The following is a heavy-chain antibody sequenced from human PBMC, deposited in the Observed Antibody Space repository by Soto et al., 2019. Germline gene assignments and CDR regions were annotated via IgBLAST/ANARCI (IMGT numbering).Heavy chain of an antibody. CDR3: ARPSYGGSAPPSDYYYYGMDV. Sequence: QVQLVQSGAEVKKPGSSVKVSCKASGGTFSSYAISWVRQAPGQGLEWMGGIIPIFGTANYAQKFQGRVTITADKSTSTAYMGLRSLRSEATAVNYCARPSYGGSAPPSDYYYYGMDVWGQGPTVTFSS. CDR1: GGTFSSYA. J-gene: IGHJ6*02. D-gene: IGHD5-12*01. V-gene: IGHV1-69*06. CDR2: IIPIFGTA.